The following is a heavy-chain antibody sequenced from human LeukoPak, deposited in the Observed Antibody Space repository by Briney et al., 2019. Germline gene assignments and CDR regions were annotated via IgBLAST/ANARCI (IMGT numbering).Heavy chain of an antibody. V-gene: IGHV4-34*01. CDR3: ARGKRRDSFKNVFDI. Sequence: SETLSLTCAVYGGSFSGYHWSWIRQSPGRGLDWIGEIIHSGSTNYNPSLMSRVTMTQDTSKNHFSLRLSAVTAADTAVYYCARGKRRDSFKNVFDIWGQGTMVTVSS. D-gene: IGHD3-22*01. CDR1: GGSFSGYH. J-gene: IGHJ3*02. CDR2: IIHSGST.